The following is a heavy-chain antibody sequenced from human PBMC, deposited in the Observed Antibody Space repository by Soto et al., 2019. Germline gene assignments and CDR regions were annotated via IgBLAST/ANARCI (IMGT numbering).Heavy chain of an antibody. CDR3: AKAARARRGYYYYDY. V-gene: IGHV3-13*01. D-gene: IGHD3-3*01. Sequence: GGSLRLSCAASGFTFSSYDMHWVRPATGKGLEWVSAIGTAGDTYYPGSVKGRFTISRENAKNSLYLQMNSLRAGDTAVYYCAKAARARRGYYYYDYWGQGTLVTVSS. J-gene: IGHJ4*02. CDR1: GFTFSSYD. CDR2: IGTAGDT.